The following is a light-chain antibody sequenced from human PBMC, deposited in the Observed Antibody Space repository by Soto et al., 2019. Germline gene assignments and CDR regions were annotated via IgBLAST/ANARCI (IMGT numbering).Light chain of an antibody. CDR1: QSLNTD. J-gene: IGKJ1*01. V-gene: IGKV3-15*01. Sequence: EILMTQSPDSLSVSPGETATLPCRASQSLNTDLAWYQQKPGQAPRLLLYGASTRATGISTRFSGGGSGTEFTLTISSLQSEDFAVYYCQQYDNWPWTFGQGTKVDI. CDR3: QQYDNWPWT. CDR2: GAS.